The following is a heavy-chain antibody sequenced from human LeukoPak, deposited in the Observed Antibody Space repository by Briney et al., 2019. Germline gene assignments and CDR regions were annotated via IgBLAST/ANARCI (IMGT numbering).Heavy chain of an antibody. V-gene: IGHV3-73*01. CDR1: GFTFSGSA. J-gene: IGHJ4*02. Sequence: PGGSLRLSCAASGFTFSGSAMHWVRQASGKGLEWVGRIRSKANSYATAYAASVKGRFTISRDDSKNTAYLQMNSLKTEDTAVYYCTRQSGPRYGLDYWGQGTLVTVSS. CDR2: IRSKANSYAT. D-gene: IGHD3-9*01. CDR3: TRQSGPRYGLDY.